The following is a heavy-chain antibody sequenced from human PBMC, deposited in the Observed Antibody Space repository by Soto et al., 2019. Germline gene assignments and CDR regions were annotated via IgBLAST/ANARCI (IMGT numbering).Heavy chain of an antibody. CDR3: ARVKPGVATRSAFDI. CDR2: IRTSSDAA. CDR1: GFTLSTYT. Sequence: EVQLVESGGGLAQPGGSLRVSCAASGFTLSTYTINWIRQAPRKGLEWISDIRTSSDAAYYADSVKGRVTISRDNAKNSVHLQMNSLRDEDTAVYYCARVKPGVATRSAFDIWGQGTMVTVSS. V-gene: IGHV3-48*02. J-gene: IGHJ3*02. D-gene: IGHD6-6*01.